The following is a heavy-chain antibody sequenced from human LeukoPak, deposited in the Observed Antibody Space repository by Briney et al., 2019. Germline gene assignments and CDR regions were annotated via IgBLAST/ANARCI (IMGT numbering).Heavy chain of an antibody. CDR3: AKAVRGVFIS. D-gene: IGHD3-10*01. CDR1: GFTFSRYG. Sequence: GRSLRLSCAASGFTFSRYGMHWVRQAPGKGLEWVAVIWSDGSNKYYADSVKGRFTISRDNSKNTLYLQVNSLRAEDTAVYYCAKAVRGVFISWGQGTLVTVSP. V-gene: IGHV3-33*06. J-gene: IGHJ5*02. CDR2: IWSDGSNK.